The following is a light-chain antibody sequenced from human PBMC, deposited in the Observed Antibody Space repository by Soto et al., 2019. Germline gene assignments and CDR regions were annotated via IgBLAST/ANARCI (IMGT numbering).Light chain of an antibody. CDR2: DAF. CDR1: QSVRNNY. CDR3: QKYGDSSFT. J-gene: IGKJ3*01. Sequence: TVLTQSPGTLSLSPGERATLSCRASQSVRNNYLAWYQQKRGQSPRLLISDAFNRATGVPDRFSGSGSGTDFTLTISRVEPEDFAVYFCQKYGDSSFTFGPGTIVDIK. V-gene: IGKV3-20*01.